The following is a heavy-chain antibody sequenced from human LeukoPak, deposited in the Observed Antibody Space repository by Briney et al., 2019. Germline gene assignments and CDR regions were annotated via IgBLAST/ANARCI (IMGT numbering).Heavy chain of an antibody. CDR2: TNTSGST. J-gene: IGHJ3*02. CDR3: AKQKCTSTSCLTKNDFDI. V-gene: IGHV4-4*09. Sequence: ESLSLACTVSGSISGNYWSWFRRPPGKGLGWIGTTNTSGSTNDNPSIERRVTISLHTPTNQFSLDLSSVTAADTAVYNFAKQKCTSTSCLTKNDFDIWGQGTMVTVSS. D-gene: IGHD2-2*01. CDR1: GSISGNY.